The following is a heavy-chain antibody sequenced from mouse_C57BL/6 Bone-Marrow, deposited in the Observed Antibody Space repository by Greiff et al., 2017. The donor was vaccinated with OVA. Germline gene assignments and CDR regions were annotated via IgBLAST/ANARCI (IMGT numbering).Heavy chain of an antibody. J-gene: IGHJ1*03. D-gene: IGHD1-1*01. V-gene: IGHV5-4*01. Sequence: EVQLVESGGGLVKPGGSLKLSCAASGFTFSSYAMSWVRQTPEKRLEWVATISDGGSYTYYPDNVKGRFTISRDNAKNNLYLQMSDLKSEDTAMYYCARAYGSSPYWYFDVWGTGTTVTVSS. CDR1: GFTFSSYA. CDR3: ARAYGSSPYWYFDV. CDR2: ISDGGSYT.